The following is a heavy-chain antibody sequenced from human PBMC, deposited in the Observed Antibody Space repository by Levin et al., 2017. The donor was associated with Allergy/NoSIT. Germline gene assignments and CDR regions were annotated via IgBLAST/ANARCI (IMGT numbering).Heavy chain of an antibody. CDR1: GFTFSTYW. D-gene: IGHD6-19*01. CDR3: STGYSSGWYSGGVDY. CDR2: INSDGSST. V-gene: IGHV3-74*01. J-gene: IGHJ4*02. Sequence: GGSLRLSCAASGFTFSTYWMHWVRQAPGKGLVWVSRINSDGSSTNYADSVKGRFTISRDNAKNTLYLQMNSLRAEDTAVYYCSTGYSSGWYSGGVDYWGQGSLVTVSS.